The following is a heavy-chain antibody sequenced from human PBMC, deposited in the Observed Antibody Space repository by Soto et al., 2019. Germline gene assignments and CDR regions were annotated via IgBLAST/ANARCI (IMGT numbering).Heavy chain of an antibody. CDR1: GESFSGYY. Sequence: QVQLQQWGAGLLKPSETLSLTCGVYGESFSGYYWSWIRQPPGKGLEWIGEINHSGSTNYNPSLKSRVTISVDTSKNQFSLTLSSVTAADTAVYYCARGWTQLWFKYYFDFWGQGTLVTVSS. J-gene: IGHJ4*02. CDR2: INHSGST. CDR3: ARGWTQLWFKYYFDF. D-gene: IGHD5-18*01. V-gene: IGHV4-34*01.